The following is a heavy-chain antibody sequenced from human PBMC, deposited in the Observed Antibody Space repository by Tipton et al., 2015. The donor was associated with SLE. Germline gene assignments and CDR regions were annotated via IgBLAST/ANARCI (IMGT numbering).Heavy chain of an antibody. D-gene: IGHD2-8*01. V-gene: IGHV4-39*07. CDR1: GGSISTSSYY. Sequence: TLSLTCTVSGGSISTSSYYWAWIPQPPGKGLECIGNINYSGTTSYNPSLKSRVTISVDTSQNQFSLTLRSVTAADTAIYHCARCIFVTMTGCFDIWGQGTMVTVSS. J-gene: IGHJ3*02. CDR3: ARCIFVTMTGCFDI. CDR2: INYSGTT.